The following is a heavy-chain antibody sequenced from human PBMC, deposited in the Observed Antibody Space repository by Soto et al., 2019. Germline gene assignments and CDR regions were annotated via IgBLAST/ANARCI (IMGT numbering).Heavy chain of an antibody. J-gene: IGHJ4*02. CDR3: ARDLDGSGSYYTDY. V-gene: IGHV1-18*01. CDR1: GYMFVTYG. CDR2: ISAYKGNT. Sequence: ASVKVSCKASGYMFVTYGINWVRQAPGQGLEWMGWISAYKGNTKYARNLQGRVTMTTDASTSTAYMEMRSLRSDDTAVYYCARDLDGSGSYYTDYWGPGTLVTVSS. D-gene: IGHD3-10*01.